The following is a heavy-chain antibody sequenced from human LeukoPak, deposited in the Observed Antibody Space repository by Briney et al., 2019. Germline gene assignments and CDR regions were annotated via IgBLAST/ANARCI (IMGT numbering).Heavy chain of an antibody. CDR3: ARVSGSYSQFDY. J-gene: IGHJ4*02. CDR1: GGTCSSYA. CDR2: IIPIFGTA. V-gene: IGHV1-69*05. D-gene: IGHD1-26*01. Sequence: ASVKVSCKASGGTCSSYAISWVRQAPGQGLEWMGGIIPIFGTANYAQKFQGRVTITTDESTSTAYMELSSLRSEDTAVYYCARVSGSYSQFDYWGQGTLVTVSS.